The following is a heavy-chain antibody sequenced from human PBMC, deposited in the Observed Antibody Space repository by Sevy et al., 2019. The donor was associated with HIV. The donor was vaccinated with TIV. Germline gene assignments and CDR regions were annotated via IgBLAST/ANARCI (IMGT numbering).Heavy chain of an antibody. CDR2: ISSSGSTI. J-gene: IGHJ4*02. Sequence: GGSLRLSCAAPGFTFSDYYMSWIRQAPGKGLEWVSYISSSGSTIYYADSVKGRFTISRDNAKNSLYLQMNSLRAEDTAVYYCAREGEYYYDSSGYFVYDYWGQGTLVTVSS. V-gene: IGHV3-11*01. CDR1: GFTFSDYY. CDR3: AREGEYYYDSSGYFVYDY. D-gene: IGHD3-22*01.